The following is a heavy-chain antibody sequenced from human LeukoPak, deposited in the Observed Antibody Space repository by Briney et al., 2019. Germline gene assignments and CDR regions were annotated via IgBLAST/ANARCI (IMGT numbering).Heavy chain of an antibody. CDR1: GGTFSSYA. Sequence: SVKVSCKASGGTFSSYAISWVRQAPGQGLEWMGGIIPIFGTANYAQKFQGRVTITADESTSTAYMELSSLRSEDTAVYYCARDRAASRWLQFYYFDYWGREPWSPSPQ. V-gene: IGHV1-69*13. J-gene: IGHJ4*02. D-gene: IGHD5-24*01. CDR3: ARDRAASRWLQFYYFDY. CDR2: IIPIFGTA.